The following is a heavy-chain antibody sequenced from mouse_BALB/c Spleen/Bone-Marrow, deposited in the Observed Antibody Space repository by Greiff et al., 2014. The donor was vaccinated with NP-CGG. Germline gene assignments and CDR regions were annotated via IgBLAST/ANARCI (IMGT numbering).Heavy chain of an antibody. J-gene: IGHJ4*01. D-gene: IGHD2-3*01. V-gene: IGHV5-4*02. CDR3: ARDSIRWLLSYAMDY. Sequence: EVKLVESGGGLVKPGGSLKLSCAASGFTFSDYYMYWVSQTPEKRLEWVATISDGGSYTYYPDKAKNNLYLQMSSLKSEDTAMYYCARDSIRWLLSYAMDYWGQGTSVTVSS. CDR1: GFTFSDYY. CDR2: ISDGGSYT.